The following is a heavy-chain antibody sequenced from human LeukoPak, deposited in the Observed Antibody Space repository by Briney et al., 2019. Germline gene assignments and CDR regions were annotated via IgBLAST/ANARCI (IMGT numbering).Heavy chain of an antibody. CDR1: GYIFSNYW. CDR2: IYPGDSQT. Sequence: GESLKISCKGSGYIFSNYWIGWVRQMPGKGLEWMGIIYPGDSQTAYSPSFQGQATISADKSINTAYLQWSSLKASDTAIYYCARRDFSTWSLEYWGQGTLVTVSS. CDR3: ARRDFSTWSLEY. V-gene: IGHV5-51*01. J-gene: IGHJ4*02. D-gene: IGHD4-11*01.